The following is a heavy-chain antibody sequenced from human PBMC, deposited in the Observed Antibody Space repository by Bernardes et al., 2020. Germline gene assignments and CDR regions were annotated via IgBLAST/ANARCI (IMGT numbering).Heavy chain of an antibody. CDR1: GFTFSSYC. D-gene: IGHD6-6*01. CDR2: IKQDGSEK. J-gene: IGHJ4*02. Sequence: GGPLRLSCAASGFTFSSYCMSWVRQAPGKGLEWVANIKQDGSEKYYVDSVKGRFTISRDNAKNSLYLQMNSLRAEDTAVYYCAREGAAARPGGDFDYWGQGTLVTVSS. CDR3: AREGAAARPGGDFDY. V-gene: IGHV3-7*01.